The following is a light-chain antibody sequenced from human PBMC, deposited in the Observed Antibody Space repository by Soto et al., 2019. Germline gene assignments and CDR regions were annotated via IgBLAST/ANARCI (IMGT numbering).Light chain of an antibody. V-gene: IGLV2-8*01. CDR3: CSDAGTYSYV. J-gene: IGLJ1*01. CDR2: EVT. CDR1: SSDVGAYNY. Sequence: QSVLTQPPSASGSLGQSVTISCTGTSSDVGAYNYVSWYQQHPGKAPKLMIYEVTRRPSGVPDRFSGSKSGNTASLTISGLQAEDDADYYCCSDAGTYSYVFGTGTKVSV.